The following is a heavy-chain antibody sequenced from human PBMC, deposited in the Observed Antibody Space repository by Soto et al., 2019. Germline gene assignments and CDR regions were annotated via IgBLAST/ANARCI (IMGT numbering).Heavy chain of an antibody. CDR2: TYYRSKWYN. J-gene: IGHJ4*02. CDR1: GDSVSSNSAA. Sequence: SQTLSLTCAISGDSVSSNSAAWNWIRQSPSRGLEWLGRTYYRSKWYNDYAVSMKSRITINPDTSKNQFSLQLNSVTPEDTAVNYCERAEPHYSSGWYGNFDYWGQGTLVTVSS. CDR3: ERAEPHYSSGWYGNFDY. D-gene: IGHD6-19*01. V-gene: IGHV6-1*01.